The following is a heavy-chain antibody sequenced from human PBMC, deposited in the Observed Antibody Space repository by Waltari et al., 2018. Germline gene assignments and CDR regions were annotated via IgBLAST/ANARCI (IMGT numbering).Heavy chain of an antibody. CDR1: RGPLTRGSYH. D-gene: IGHD3-16*01. CDR3: ARVSYANYFDY. V-gene: IGHV4-61*02. Sequence: QLHLQESGPGLVQPSQTLSLICTVSRGPLTRGSYHWGWIRQPAGKGLEWIGRVYISGTTAYNPSLASRVTMSIDTSNNQFSLKLSSVTAADTAMYYCARVSYANYFDYWGQGALVTVSS. CDR2: VYISGTT. J-gene: IGHJ4*02.